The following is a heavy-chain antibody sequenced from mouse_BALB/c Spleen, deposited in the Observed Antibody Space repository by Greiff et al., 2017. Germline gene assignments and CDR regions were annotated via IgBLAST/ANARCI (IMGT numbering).Heavy chain of an antibody. Sequence: EVKLVESGAELVRPGALVKLSCKASGFNIKDYYMHWVKQRPEQGLEWIGWIDPENGNTIYDPKFQGKASITADTSSNTAYLQLSSLTSEDTAVYYCARGVTFAYWGQGTLVTVSA. D-gene: IGHD2-3*01. CDR2: IDPENGNT. J-gene: IGHJ3*01. V-gene: IGHV14-1*02. CDR3: ARGVTFAY. CDR1: GFNIKDYY.